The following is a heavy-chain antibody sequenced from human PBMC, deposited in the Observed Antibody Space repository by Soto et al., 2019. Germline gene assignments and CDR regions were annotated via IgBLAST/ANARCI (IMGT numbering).Heavy chain of an antibody. CDR2: ISGSGGRT. CDR3: AKDRDYDFWSGNFDGVDP. Sequence: LRLSCAASGFTFSTYAMTWVRQAPGKGLEWVSAISGSGGRTYYADSVKGRFTVSRDNSKNTLYLQMHSLRAEDTAVYYCAKDRDYDFWSGNFDGVDPWGQGXLVTVYS. J-gene: IGHJ5*02. D-gene: IGHD3-3*01. V-gene: IGHV3-23*01. CDR1: GFTFSTYA.